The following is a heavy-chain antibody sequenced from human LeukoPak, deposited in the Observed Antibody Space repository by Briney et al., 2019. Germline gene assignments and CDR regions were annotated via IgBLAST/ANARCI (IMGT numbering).Heavy chain of an antibody. V-gene: IGHV3-23*01. Sequence: GGSLRLSCAASGFNFSTYAMSWVRQAPGKGLEWVSCIGARYGSTFYADSVKGRFTISRDNSKNTLYLQMNSLRAEDTAVYYCAREHSSSWTYYYYGMDVWGQGTTVTVSS. CDR2: IGARYGST. D-gene: IGHD6-13*01. CDR1: GFNFSTYA. CDR3: AREHSSSWTYYYYGMDV. J-gene: IGHJ6*02.